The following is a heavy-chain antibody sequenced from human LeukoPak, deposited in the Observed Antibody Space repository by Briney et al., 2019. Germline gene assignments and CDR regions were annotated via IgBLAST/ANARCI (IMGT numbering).Heavy chain of an antibody. D-gene: IGHD2-21*02. CDR1: GFTISAYE. CDR2: ISTDGNIK. Sequence: GGSLRLSCAASGFTISAYEMHWVRRAPGKGLEWVAVISTDGNIKLYSDSVKGRFTISRDTSKTTLFLQMNSLRAEDTAVYYCAKDLLPGAPDYFDYWGQGTLVTVSS. V-gene: IGHV3-30-3*01. CDR3: AKDLLPGAPDYFDY. J-gene: IGHJ4*02.